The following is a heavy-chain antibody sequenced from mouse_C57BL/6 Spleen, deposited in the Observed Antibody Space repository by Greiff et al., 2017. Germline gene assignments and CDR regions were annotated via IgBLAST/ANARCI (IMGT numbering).Heavy chain of an antibody. D-gene: IGHD2-10*02. CDR3: ARGGYGNRAYYAMDY. Sequence: VMLVESGAELVKPGASVKMSCKASGYTFTTYPIEWMKQNHGKSLEWIGNFHPYNDDTKYNEKFKGKATLTVEKSSSTVYLELSRLTSDDSAVYYGARGGYGNRAYYAMDYWGQGTSVTVSS. CDR2: FHPYNDDT. CDR1: GYTFTTYP. J-gene: IGHJ4*01. V-gene: IGHV1-47*01.